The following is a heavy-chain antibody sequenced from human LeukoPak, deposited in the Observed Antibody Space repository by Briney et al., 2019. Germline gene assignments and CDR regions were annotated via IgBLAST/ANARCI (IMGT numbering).Heavy chain of an antibody. Sequence: ASETVSCKASGYTFPSCDINYVRQSIGQGPEWMRWMNRNSGNTGYAQKFQGRVTMTRNTSISTAYMELSSLRSVNTAVYYCARGGYSSSWPPYYYYYMDAWGKGTTVTVSS. J-gene: IGHJ6*03. CDR3: ARGGYSSSWPPYYYYYMDA. V-gene: IGHV1-8*01. CDR1: GYTFPSCD. D-gene: IGHD6-13*01. CDR2: MNRNSGNT.